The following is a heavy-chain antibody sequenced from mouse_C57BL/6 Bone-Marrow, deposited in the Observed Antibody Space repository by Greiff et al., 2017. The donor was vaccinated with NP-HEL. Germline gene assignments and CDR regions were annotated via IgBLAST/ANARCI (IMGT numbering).Heavy chain of an antibody. CDR3: SRCGYGSSYSFFYFDF. D-gene: IGHD1-1*01. J-gene: IGHJ2*01. CDR2: IDPSDSYT. Sequence: VQLQQPGAELVMPGASVKLSCKASGYTFTSYWMHWVKQRTGQGLEWIGEIDPSDSYTNYNQKFKGKSTLTVDKSSSTAYMQLSSLTSEASAVSYCSRCGYGSSYSFFYFDFWGPGPTLTVSS. CDR1: GYTFTSYW. V-gene: IGHV1-69*01.